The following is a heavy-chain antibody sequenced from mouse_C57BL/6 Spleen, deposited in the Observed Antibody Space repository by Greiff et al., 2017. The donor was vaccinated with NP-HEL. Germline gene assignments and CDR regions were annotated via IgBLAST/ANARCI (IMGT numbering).Heavy chain of an antibody. CDR2: ISDGGSST. Sequence: EVKVVESGGGLVKPGGSLKLSCAASGFTFSSYAMSWVRQTPEKRLEWVATISDGGSSTYYPDNVKGRFTISRDNAKNNLYLQMSHLKSEDTAMYYCARDGDYYGSNYYFDYWGQGTTLTVSS. CDR1: GFTFSSYA. CDR3: ARDGDYYGSNYYFDY. J-gene: IGHJ2*01. V-gene: IGHV5-4*01. D-gene: IGHD1-1*01.